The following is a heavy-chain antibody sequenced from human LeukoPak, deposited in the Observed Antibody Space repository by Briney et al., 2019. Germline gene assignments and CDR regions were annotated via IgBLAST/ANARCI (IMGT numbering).Heavy chain of an antibody. CDR3: ARDTSTPVAATWHYYYYGMDV. D-gene: IGHD2-15*01. J-gene: IGHJ6*02. Sequence: SVKVSRKASGGTFSSYAISWVRQAPGQGLEWMGGIIPIFGTANYAQKFQGRVTITADESTSTAYMELSSLRSEDTAVYYCARDTSTPVAATWHYYYYGMDVWGQGTTVTVSS. V-gene: IGHV1-69*13. CDR2: IIPIFGTA. CDR1: GGTFSSYA.